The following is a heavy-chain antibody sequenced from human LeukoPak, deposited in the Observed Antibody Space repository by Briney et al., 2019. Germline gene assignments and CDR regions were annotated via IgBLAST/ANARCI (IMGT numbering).Heavy chain of an antibody. J-gene: IGHJ4*02. CDR3: SRGESSKTYSVSGY. Sequence: GKSRSLSCVASGFTFSSYGMHWVRQAPGKGMEGVAVISNGGISKYYTDSVKGRFTIQRDNSKNTLYFQMNSLRAENTALINCSRGESSKTYSVSGYWGRGTLVTVSS. CDR1: GFTFSSYG. CDR2: ISNGGISK. V-gene: IGHV3-30*03. D-gene: IGHD2-2*01.